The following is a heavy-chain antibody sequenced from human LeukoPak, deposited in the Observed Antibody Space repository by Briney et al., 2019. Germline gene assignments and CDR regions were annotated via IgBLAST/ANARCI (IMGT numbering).Heavy chain of an antibody. J-gene: IGHJ4*02. Sequence: SETLSLTCTVSGGSISNYYWSWIRQPPGKGLEWIGYIYYSGSTNYNPSLKSRVTISVDTSKNQFSLKLSSVTAADTAVYYCARYPASYYYDSSGYYYDGSFDYWGQGTLVTVSS. CDR1: GGSISNYY. V-gene: IGHV4-59*12. CDR2: IYYSGST. D-gene: IGHD3-22*01. CDR3: ARYPASYYYDSSGYYYDGSFDY.